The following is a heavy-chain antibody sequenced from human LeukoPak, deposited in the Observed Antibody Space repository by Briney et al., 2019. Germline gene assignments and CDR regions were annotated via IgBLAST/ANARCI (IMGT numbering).Heavy chain of an antibody. Sequence: SETLSLTCAVYGGSFSGYYWSWLRQPPGKGLEWIGETNHSGSSNYNPSLKSRVTISVDTSKNQFSLKLSSVTAADTAVYYCARGFPCSSTSCTGGWFDPWGQGTLVTVSS. V-gene: IGHV4-34*01. CDR1: GGSFSGYY. J-gene: IGHJ5*02. CDR3: ARGFPCSSTSCTGGWFDP. CDR2: TNHSGSS. D-gene: IGHD2-2*01.